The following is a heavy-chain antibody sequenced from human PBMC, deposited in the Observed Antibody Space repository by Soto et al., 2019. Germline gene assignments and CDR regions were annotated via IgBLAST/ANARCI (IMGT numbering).Heavy chain of an antibody. V-gene: IGHV1-8*01. Sequence: ASVKVSCKASGYTFTSYDINWVRQATGQGLEWMGWMNPNTGNAGYAQKFRGRITMTRNTSISTAYMELSSLRSEDTALYYCARRAAAGADYWDQGILVTVSS. J-gene: IGHJ4*02. CDR2: MNPNTGNA. CDR1: GYTFTSYD. D-gene: IGHD6-13*01. CDR3: ARRAAAGADY.